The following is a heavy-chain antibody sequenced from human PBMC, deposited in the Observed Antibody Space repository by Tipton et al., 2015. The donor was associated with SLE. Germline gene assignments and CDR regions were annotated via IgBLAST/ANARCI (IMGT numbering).Heavy chain of an antibody. CDR3: ARDFAEVEGTLDVFDI. CDR2: INDDGDSR. CDR1: GFSFSSYA. Sequence: SLRLSCAASGFSFSSYAMSWVRQAPGKGLEWISSINDDGDSRYHADSVRGRFTISRDNAKNSLYLEMSSLRAEDTAVYYCARDFAEVEGTLDVFDIWGQGAKVTVSS. V-gene: IGHV3-23*01. J-gene: IGHJ3*02. D-gene: IGHD5-24*01.